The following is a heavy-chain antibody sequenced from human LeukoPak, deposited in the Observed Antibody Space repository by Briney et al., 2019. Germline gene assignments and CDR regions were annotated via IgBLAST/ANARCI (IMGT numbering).Heavy chain of an antibody. Sequence: GGSLRVSRAAPGFTFSDSAMSWVRQAPGKGLQWVSAIRGSRGSTYYADSVKGRFTVSRDNSKNTLYLKMNSLRAQDTAAYRCARVHSRWFYSHWGQGTLVTVSS. CDR3: ARVHSRWFYSH. D-gene: IGHD6-19*01. CDR2: IRGSRGST. J-gene: IGHJ4*02. V-gene: IGHV3-23*01. CDR1: GFTFSDSA.